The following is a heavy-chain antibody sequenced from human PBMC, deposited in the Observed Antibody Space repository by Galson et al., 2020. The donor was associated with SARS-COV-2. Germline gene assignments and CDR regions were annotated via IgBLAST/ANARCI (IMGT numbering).Heavy chain of an antibody. J-gene: IGHJ6*03. CDR3: ARGIVATQYYYYYDFMDV. V-gene: IGHV3-13*01. CDR1: GFTFSSYD. D-gene: IGHD5-12*01. Sequence: GESLKISCAASGFTFSSYDMHWVRQATGKGLEWVSAIGTAGDTYYPGSVKGRFTISRENAKNSLYLQMNSLRAGDTAVYYCARGIVATQYYYYYDFMDVGGKGTTVTVAS. CDR2: IGTAGDT.